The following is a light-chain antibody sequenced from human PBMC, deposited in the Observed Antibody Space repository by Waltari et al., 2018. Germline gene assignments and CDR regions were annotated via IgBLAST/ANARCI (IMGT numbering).Light chain of an antibody. Sequence: EHVLTQSPGTLSLSPGESATLSCRASQSVINNYLAWYQQKPGQAPRLLIYGVSSRATGIPDRFSGSGSGTDFTLTISSLEPEDVAVYYCQQHSSWPLTFGGGTKVEIK. V-gene: IGKV3-20*01. CDR1: QSVINNY. J-gene: IGKJ4*01. CDR2: GVS. CDR3: QQHSSWPLT.